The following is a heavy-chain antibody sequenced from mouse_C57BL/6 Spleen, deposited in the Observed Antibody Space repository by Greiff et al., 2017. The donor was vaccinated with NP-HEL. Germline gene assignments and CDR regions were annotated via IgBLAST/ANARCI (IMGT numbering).Heavy chain of an antibody. CDR3: ARNGGAY. Sequence: QVQLQQSGAELVRPGPSVKVSCKASGYAFTNYLIEWVKQRPGQGLEWIGVINPGSGGTNYNEKFKGKATLTADKSSSTAYMQLSSLTSEDSAVYFCARNGGAYWGQGTLVTVSA. CDR1: GYAFTNYL. J-gene: IGHJ3*01. V-gene: IGHV1-54*01. CDR2: INPGSGGT.